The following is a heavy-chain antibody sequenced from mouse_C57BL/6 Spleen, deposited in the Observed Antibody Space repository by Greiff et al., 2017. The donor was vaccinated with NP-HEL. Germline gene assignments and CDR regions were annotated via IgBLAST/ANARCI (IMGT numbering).Heavy chain of an antibody. CDR2: IRNKANGYTT. CDR1: GFTFTDYY. Sequence: EVHLVESGGGLVQPGGSLSLSCAASGFTFTDYYMSWVRQPPGKALEWLGFIRNKANGYTTEYSASVKGRFTISRDNSQSILYLQMNALRAEDSATYYCARSLYYSNCGYYAMDYWGQGTSVTVSS. V-gene: IGHV7-3*01. CDR3: ARSLYYSNCGYYAMDY. J-gene: IGHJ4*01. D-gene: IGHD2-5*01.